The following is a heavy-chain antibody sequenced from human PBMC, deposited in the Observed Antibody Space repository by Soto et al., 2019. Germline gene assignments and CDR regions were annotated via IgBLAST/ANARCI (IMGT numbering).Heavy chain of an antibody. V-gene: IGHV4-59*08. D-gene: IGHD2-2*01. CDR1: GGSISSYY. J-gene: IGHJ4*02. CDR2: IYYSGST. CDR3: ARSLGYCSSTSCYYHEYYFDY. Sequence: QVQLQESGPGLVKPSETLSLTCTVSGGSISSYYWSWIRQPPGKGLEWLGYIYYSGSTNYNPSLKSRVTISVDTSKNQFSLKLISVTAADTAVYYCARSLGYCSSTSCYYHEYYFDYWGQGTLVTVSS.